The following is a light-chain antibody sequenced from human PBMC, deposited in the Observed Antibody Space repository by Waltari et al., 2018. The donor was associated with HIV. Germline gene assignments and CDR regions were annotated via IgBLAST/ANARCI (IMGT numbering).Light chain of an antibody. CDR3: QQSDSFPYT. J-gene: IGKJ2*01. V-gene: IGKV1-39*01. CDR1: QSITYF. Sequence: DIQMTQSPSPLSASVGDTVVISCRASQSITYFLNWYQLKPGKAPALLISGASSLQSGVPSRFVGSGSGTDFTLTIKNLLPGDFATYFCQQSDSFPYTFGPGTKLDI. CDR2: GAS.